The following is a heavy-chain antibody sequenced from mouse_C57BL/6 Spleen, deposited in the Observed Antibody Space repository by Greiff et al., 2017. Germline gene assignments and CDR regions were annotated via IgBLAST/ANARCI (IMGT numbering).Heavy chain of an antibody. CDR1: GYTFTSYW. V-gene: IGHV1-69*01. CDR3: ARSGRCLYFDY. Sequence: QVQLQQPGAELVMPGASVKLSCKASGYTFTSYWMHWVKQRPGQGLEWIGEIDPSYSYTNYNQKFKGKSTWTVDTSSSTAYMQLSSLTSEDSAVYYCARSGRCLYFDYWGQGTTLTVSS. CDR2: IDPSYSYT. D-gene: IGHD1-1*01. J-gene: IGHJ2*01.